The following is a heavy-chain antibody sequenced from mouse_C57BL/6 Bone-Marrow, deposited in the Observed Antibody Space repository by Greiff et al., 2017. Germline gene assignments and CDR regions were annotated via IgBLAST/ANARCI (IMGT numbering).Heavy chain of an antibody. CDR3: ARSSGYDGYYVAY. CDR1: GFNIKNTY. J-gene: IGHJ3*01. Sequence: VQLQQSVAELVRPGASVKLSCTASGFNIKNTYMHWVKQRPEQGLEWIGRIDPANGNTKYAPKFRGKATITADTSSNTAYLQLSSLTSDDTAIYYCARSSGYDGYYVAYWGQGTLVTVSA. D-gene: IGHD2-3*01. V-gene: IGHV14-3*01. CDR2: IDPANGNT.